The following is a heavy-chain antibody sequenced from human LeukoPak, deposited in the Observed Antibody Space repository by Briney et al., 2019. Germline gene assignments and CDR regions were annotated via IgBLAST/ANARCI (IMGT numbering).Heavy chain of an antibody. J-gene: IGHJ6*02. CDR3: ARVTSGYSSPGLTSSHYYYYYGMDV. V-gene: IGHV4-59*01. Sequence: SETLSLTCTVSGGSISSYYWSWIRQPPGKGLEWIGYIYYSGNTNYNPSLKSRVTISVDTSKNQFSLKLSSVTAADTAVYYCARVTSGYSSPGLTSSHYYYYYGMDVWGQGTTVTVSS. D-gene: IGHD3-22*01. CDR1: GGSISSYY. CDR2: IYYSGNT.